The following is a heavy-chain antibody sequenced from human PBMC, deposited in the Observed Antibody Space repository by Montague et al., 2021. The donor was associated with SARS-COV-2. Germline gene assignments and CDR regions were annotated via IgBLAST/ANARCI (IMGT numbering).Heavy chain of an antibody. CDR1: GGSISSGGYY. Sequence: TLSLTCTVSGGSISSGGYYWGWIRQHPGKGLEWIGYIYYSGSTYYNPSLKSRVTISVDTSKNQFSLKLSSVTAADTAVYYCATESVGYCSSNSCYGPHYGMDVWGQGTTVTVSS. V-gene: IGHV4-31*03. D-gene: IGHD2-2*01. CDR2: IYYSGST. J-gene: IGHJ6*02. CDR3: ATESVGYCSSNSCYGPHYGMDV.